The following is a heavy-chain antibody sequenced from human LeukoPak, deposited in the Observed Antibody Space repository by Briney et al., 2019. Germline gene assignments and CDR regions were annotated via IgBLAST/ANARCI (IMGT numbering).Heavy chain of an antibody. CDR1: SGSITSGGYY. CDR3: ARAPKGMTTVRYYYYYYMDV. Sequence: PSETLSLTCTVSSGSITSGGYYWNWIRQHPGKGLEWIGYIYYSRSTFYNPSLKSRVTMSVDTSKNQFSLKLSSVTAADTAVYYCARAPKGMTTVRYYYYYYMDVWGKGTTVTVSS. D-gene: IGHD4-11*01. V-gene: IGHV4-31*03. J-gene: IGHJ6*03. CDR2: IYYSRST.